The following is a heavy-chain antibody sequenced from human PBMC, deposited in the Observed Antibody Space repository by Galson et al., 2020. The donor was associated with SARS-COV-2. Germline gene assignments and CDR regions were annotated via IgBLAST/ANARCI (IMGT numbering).Heavy chain of an antibody. CDR3: AKDQPAVFVAVAGYYFDY. CDR2: ISGSGGST. D-gene: IGHD6-19*01. V-gene: IGHV3-23*01. J-gene: IGHJ4*02. CDR1: GFTFSSYA. Sequence: GESLKISCAASGFTFSSYAMSWVRQAPGKGLEWVSAISGSGGSTYYADSVKGRFTISRDNSKNTLYLQMNSLRAEDTAVYYCAKDQPAVFVAVAGYYFDYWGQGTLVTVSS.